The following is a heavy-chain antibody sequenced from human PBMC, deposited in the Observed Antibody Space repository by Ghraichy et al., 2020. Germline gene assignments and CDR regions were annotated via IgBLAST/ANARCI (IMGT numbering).Heavy chain of an antibody. V-gene: IGHV3-30*18. CDR3: AKDRSLNSYFVYYGMDV. Sequence: GGSLRLSCAASGFTFSRYGMHWVRPAPGKGLEWVAVISYDGSNKYYADSVKGRFTISRDNSKNTLSLQMNSLRAEDTAVYYCAKDRSLNSYFVYYGMDVWGQGTTVTVSS. D-gene: IGHD1-26*01. CDR2: ISYDGSNK. CDR1: GFTFSRYG. J-gene: IGHJ6*01.